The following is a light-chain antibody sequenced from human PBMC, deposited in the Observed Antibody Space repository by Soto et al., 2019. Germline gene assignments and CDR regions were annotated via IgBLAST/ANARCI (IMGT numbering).Light chain of an antibody. CDR3: QRANSFPPYT. V-gene: IGKV1-12*01. Sequence: DIQMTQAPSSVSASVGDRVTITCRASQDIDSWLAWYQQKPGKAPKLLIYSASTLQSGVPSRFSGSGSGTDFTLTISSLQPEDFATYFCQRANSFPPYTFGQGTKLEI. CDR2: SAS. J-gene: IGKJ2*01. CDR1: QDIDSW.